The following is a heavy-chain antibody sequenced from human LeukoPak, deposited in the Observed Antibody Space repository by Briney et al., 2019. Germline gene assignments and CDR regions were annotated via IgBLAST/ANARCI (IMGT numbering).Heavy chain of an antibody. Sequence: SETLSLTCAVYGGSFSGYYWSWIRQPPGKGLEWIGEINHSGSTNYNPSLKSRVTISVDTSKNQFSRKLSSVTAADTAVYYCARECITGTTRHFDYWGQGTLVTVSS. CDR1: GGSFSGYY. CDR3: ARECITGTTRHFDY. D-gene: IGHD1-7*01. CDR2: INHSGST. V-gene: IGHV4-34*01. J-gene: IGHJ4*02.